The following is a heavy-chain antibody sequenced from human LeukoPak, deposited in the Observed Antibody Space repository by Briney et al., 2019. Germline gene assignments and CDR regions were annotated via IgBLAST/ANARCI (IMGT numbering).Heavy chain of an antibody. J-gene: IGHJ5*02. D-gene: IGHD6-13*01. CDR3: ARHDGPRVYSEFDP. Sequence: SETLSLTCAVYGGSFSGYYWSWIRQPPGKGLEWIGEINHSGSTNYNPSLKSRVTISVDTSKNQFSLKLSSVTAADTAVYYCARHDGPRVYSEFDPWGQGTLVTVSS. CDR1: GGSFSGYY. CDR2: INHSGST. V-gene: IGHV4-34*01.